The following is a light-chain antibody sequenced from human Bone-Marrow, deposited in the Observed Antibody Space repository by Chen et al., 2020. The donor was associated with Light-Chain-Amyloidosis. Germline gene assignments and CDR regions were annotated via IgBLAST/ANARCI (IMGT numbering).Light chain of an antibody. V-gene: IGKV2-28*01. CDR1: QSLLHSNGYNY. J-gene: IGKJ1*01. CDR2: LGS. Sequence: DMVMTQSPLSLPVTPGEPASISCRSSQSLLHSNGYNYLDWYLQKPGQSPQLLIYLGSNRASGVPDRFSGSGSGTDFTLKISRVEAEDVGVYYCMQALQTPRTVGQGTKVEIK. CDR3: MQALQTPRT.